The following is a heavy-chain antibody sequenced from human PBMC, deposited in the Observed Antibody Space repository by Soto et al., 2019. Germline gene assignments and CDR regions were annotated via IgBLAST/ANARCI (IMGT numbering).Heavy chain of an antibody. CDR2: INHSGST. D-gene: IGHD6-13*01. CDR3: ARAGVFSSSWYGDYYYYYGMDV. Sequence: SETLSLTCAVYGGSFSGYYWTWIRQPPGKGLEWIGEINHSGSTNYNPSLKSRVTISVDTSKNQFSLKLSSVTAADTAVYYCARAGVFSSSWYGDYYYYYGMDVWGQGTTVTAP. J-gene: IGHJ6*02. V-gene: IGHV4-34*01. CDR1: GGSFSGYY.